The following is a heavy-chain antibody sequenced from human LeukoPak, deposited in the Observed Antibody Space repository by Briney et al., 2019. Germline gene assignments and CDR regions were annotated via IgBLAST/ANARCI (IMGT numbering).Heavy chain of an antibody. CDR3: AKAPRGVIAVAGALFMDV. J-gene: IGHJ6*02. CDR2: ISYDGSKK. V-gene: IGHV3-30*18. D-gene: IGHD6-19*01. Sequence: GRSLRLSCAASGFSFTTFGMHWVRQAPGKGLEWVAVISYDGSKKYYSESVKGRFTISRDNSKNTVYLQMNSLGAEDTAVYFCAKAPRGVIAVAGALFMDVWGQGTTVTVSS. CDR1: GFSFTTFG.